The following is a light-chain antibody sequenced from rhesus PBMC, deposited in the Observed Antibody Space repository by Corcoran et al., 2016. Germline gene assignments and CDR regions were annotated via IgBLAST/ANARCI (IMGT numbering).Light chain of an antibody. J-gene: IGKJ3*01. V-gene: IGKV1S17*01. CDR3: RHYYSTPFT. CDR2: EAS. Sequence: DIQMTQSPSSLSASVGDRVTITCRASQGITNDLAWYQQKPGETPKPLIYEASSLQSGIPSRFSVSGSGTDFTLTISSLQSKDFATYYCRHYYSTPFTFGPGTKLDIK. CDR1: QGITND.